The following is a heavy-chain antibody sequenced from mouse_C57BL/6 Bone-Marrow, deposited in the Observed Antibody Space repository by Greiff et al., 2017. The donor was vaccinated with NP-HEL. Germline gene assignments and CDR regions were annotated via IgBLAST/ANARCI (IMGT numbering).Heavy chain of an antibody. D-gene: IGHD1-1*01. Sequence: QVQLQQPGAELVKPGASVKLSCKASGYTFTSYWMHWVKQRPGQGLEWIGMIHPNSGSTNYNEKFKSKATLTVDKSSSPAYMQLSSLTSEDSAVYDCARCITTVVATRGSAYWGQGTLVTVSA. CDR3: ARCITTVVATRGSAY. CDR2: IHPNSGST. V-gene: IGHV1-64*01. J-gene: IGHJ3*01. CDR1: GYTFTSYW.